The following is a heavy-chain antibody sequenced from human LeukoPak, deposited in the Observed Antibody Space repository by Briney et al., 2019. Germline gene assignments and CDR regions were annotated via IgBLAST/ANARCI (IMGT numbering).Heavy chain of an antibody. CDR3: ARDYYDSSAPPVY. J-gene: IGHJ4*02. CDR2: INPDDKST. D-gene: IGHD3-22*01. V-gene: IGHV3-74*01. Sequence: GGSLRLSCAASGFTFSKYWLHWVRHPPGRGRVWLARINPDDKSTSYAESVKGRFTISIDHAKETLFLQMNSLRAEDTAVYYCARDYYDSSAPPVYWGQGTLVTVSS. CDR1: GFTFSKYW.